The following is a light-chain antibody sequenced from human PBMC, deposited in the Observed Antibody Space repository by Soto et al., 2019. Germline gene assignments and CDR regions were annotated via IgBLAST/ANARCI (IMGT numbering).Light chain of an antibody. CDR3: QQRSKWPPIT. J-gene: IGKJ5*01. Sequence: EIALTQSPATLSLSPGERATLSCRASQSVSSYLAWYQQKPGQAPRLLIYDASNRATGIPARFSGSGSGTDFTLTISSLEPEDFAVYYCQQRSKWPPITFGQGTRLEI. CDR2: DAS. V-gene: IGKV3-11*01. CDR1: QSVSSY.